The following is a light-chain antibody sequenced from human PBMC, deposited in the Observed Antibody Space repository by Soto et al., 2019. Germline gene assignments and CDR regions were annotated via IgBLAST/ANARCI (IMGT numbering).Light chain of an antibody. CDR1: QGISTW. Sequence: DIQMTQSPSSVSASVGDRVTITCRASQGISTWLVWYQQKPGKAPKLLIYAAFNLHSGVPSRFSGNGTGTDFTLTISSLQPEDFATYYCQQADSFPRTFGGGTKVESK. V-gene: IGKV1-12*01. CDR3: QQADSFPRT. J-gene: IGKJ4*01. CDR2: AAF.